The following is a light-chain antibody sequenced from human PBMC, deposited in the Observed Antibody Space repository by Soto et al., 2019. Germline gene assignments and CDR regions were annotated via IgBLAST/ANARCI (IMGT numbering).Light chain of an antibody. CDR3: QHYINWPRT. V-gene: IGKV3-15*01. CDR2: GAS. Sequence: EVVMTQSPATLSVSPGEGATLSCRASQSVSNHLAGYQQRPGQAPRVLIYGASTRATGIPARFSGSGSGTEFTITISRLQSEDFAIYYCQHYINWPRTFGQGTKVEIK. J-gene: IGKJ1*01. CDR1: QSVSNH.